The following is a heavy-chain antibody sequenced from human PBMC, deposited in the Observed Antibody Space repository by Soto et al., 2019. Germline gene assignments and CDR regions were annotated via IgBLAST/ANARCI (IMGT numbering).Heavy chain of an antibody. Sequence: QVQLQQWGAGLLKPSETLSLTCAVYGGSFSGYYWTWIRQPPGTGLEWIGEINHSGSTNYNPSLKSRVTISVDTSKNQFSLKLPSVTAADTAVYYCARDKITGLFDYWGPGTLVTVSS. V-gene: IGHV4-34*01. D-gene: IGHD2-8*02. J-gene: IGHJ4*02. CDR2: INHSGST. CDR1: GGSFSGYY. CDR3: ARDKITGLFDY.